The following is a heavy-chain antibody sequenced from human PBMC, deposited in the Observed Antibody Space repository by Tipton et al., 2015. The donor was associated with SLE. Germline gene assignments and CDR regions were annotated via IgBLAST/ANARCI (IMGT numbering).Heavy chain of an antibody. D-gene: IGHD6-19*01. Sequence: TLSLTCTVSGGSISSYYWSWIRQPPGKGLEWIGYIYYSGSTNYNPSLKSRVTISVDTSKNQFSLKLSSVTAADTAVYYCARSGTARIAGAGPAFDIWGQGTMVTVPS. CDR1: GGSISSYY. CDR3: ARSGTARIAGAGPAFDI. J-gene: IGHJ3*02. V-gene: IGHV4-59*01. CDR2: IYYSGST.